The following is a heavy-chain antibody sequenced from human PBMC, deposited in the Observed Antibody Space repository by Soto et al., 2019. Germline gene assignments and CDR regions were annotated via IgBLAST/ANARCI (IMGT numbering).Heavy chain of an antibody. Sequence: GGSLRLSCAASGFTFSSYAMSWVRQAPGKGLEWVSAISGSGGSTYYADSVKGRFTISRDNSKNTLYLQMNSLRAEDTAVYYCAKDRTGEHWNYYYFDYWGQGTLVTVSS. CDR2: ISGSGGST. V-gene: IGHV3-23*01. D-gene: IGHD1-7*01. CDR3: AKDRTGEHWNYYYFDY. J-gene: IGHJ4*02. CDR1: GFTFSSYA.